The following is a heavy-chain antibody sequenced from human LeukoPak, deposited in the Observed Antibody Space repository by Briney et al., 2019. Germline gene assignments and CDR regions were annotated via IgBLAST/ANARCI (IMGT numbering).Heavy chain of an antibody. D-gene: IGHD5-12*01. CDR2: ISSSSSYI. J-gene: IGHJ4*02. V-gene: IGHV3-21*01. CDR1: GFTFSSYS. CDR3: ARAEGYGAIDY. Sequence: GGSLRLSCAASGFTFSSYSMNWVRQAPGKGLEWVSSISSSSSYIYYADSVKGRFTISRDNAKNSMYLQMNSLRAEDTALYYCARAEGYGAIDYWGQGALVTVSS.